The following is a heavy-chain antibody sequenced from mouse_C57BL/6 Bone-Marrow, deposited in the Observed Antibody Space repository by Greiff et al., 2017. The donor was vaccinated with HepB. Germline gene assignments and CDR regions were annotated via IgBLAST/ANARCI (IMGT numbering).Heavy chain of an antibody. Sequence: QVQLKQPGAELVKPGASVKLSCKASGYTFTSYWMHWVKQRPGRGLEWIGRIDPNSGGTKYNEKFKSKATLTVDKPSSTAYMQLSSLTSEDSAVYYCARHGSSPYYYAMDYWGQGTSVTVSS. CDR2: IDPNSGGT. CDR3: ARHGSSPYYYAMDY. V-gene: IGHV1-72*01. D-gene: IGHD1-1*01. J-gene: IGHJ4*01. CDR1: GYTFTSYW.